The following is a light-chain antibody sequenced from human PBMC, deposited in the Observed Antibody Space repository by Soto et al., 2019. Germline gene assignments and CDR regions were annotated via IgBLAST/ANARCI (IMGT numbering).Light chain of an antibody. Sequence: EIVLTQSPGTLSLSPGERATLSCRASQSVTRNYLAWYQQKPGQAPRLLIYGASNRATGIPDRFSGSGSGTDFILTISRLEPEDFAVYSCQQYDTSPFTFGGGAKVEI. CDR3: QQYDTSPFT. V-gene: IGKV3-20*01. CDR2: GAS. J-gene: IGKJ4*01. CDR1: QSVTRNY.